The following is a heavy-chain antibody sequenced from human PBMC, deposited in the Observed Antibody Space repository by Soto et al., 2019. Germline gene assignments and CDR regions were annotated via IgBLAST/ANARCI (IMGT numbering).Heavy chain of an antibody. CDR1: GFTFSSYW. CDR3: ARVAAETLYYYYYGMDV. V-gene: IGHV3-7*05. Sequence: GGSLRLSCAASGFTFSSYWMSWVRQAPGKGLEWVANIKQDGSEKYYVDSVKGRFTISRDNAKNSLYLQMNSLRAEDTAVYYCARVAAETLYYYYYGMDVWGQGTTVTVSS. D-gene: IGHD6-25*01. J-gene: IGHJ6*02. CDR2: IKQDGSEK.